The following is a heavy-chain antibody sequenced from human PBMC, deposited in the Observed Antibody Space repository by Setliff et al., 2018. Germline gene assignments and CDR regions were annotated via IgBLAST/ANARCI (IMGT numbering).Heavy chain of an antibody. CDR3: ARHEEGYCDGGSCPYYFDY. V-gene: IGHV4-38-2*01. CDR1: GFSISSGYY. J-gene: IGHJ4*02. CDR2: IHHSGKA. D-gene: IGHD2-15*01. Sequence: SETLSLTCAVSGFSISSGYYWGWIRQPPGKGLEWIVNIHHSGKAYYNPSLKSRVTMSVDTSKNQFSLKLSSVTAADTAVYYCARHEEGYCDGGSCPYYFDYWGQGTLVTVSS.